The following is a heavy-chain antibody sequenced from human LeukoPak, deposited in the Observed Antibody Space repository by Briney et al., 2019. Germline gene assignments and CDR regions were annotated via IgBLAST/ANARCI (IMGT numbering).Heavy chain of an antibody. CDR1: GFTFSSYS. CDR2: ISSSSSYI. Sequence: GGSLRLSCAASGFTFSSYSMNWVRQAPGKGLEWVSSISSSSSYIYYADSVKGRFTISRDNGKNSLYLQMNSLRAEDTAVYYCARDAGGYVPLDYWGQGTLVTVSS. CDR3: ARDAGGYVPLDY. V-gene: IGHV3-21*01. J-gene: IGHJ4*02. D-gene: IGHD5-12*01.